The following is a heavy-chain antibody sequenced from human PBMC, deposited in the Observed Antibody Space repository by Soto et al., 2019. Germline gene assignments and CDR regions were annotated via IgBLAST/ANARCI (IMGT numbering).Heavy chain of an antibody. J-gene: IGHJ4*02. Sequence: QITLKESGPTLAKPTQPLTLTCTFSGFSLSTSGVGVGGIRQPTGKALEWLAVIYWDDSKHYTPSLKSRLTITKDTSKNKVVLTMTNMDPVDTATYYCTHKAYGDYPLDYWGQGTLLTASS. CDR3: THKAYGDYPLDY. V-gene: IGHV2-5*02. CDR2: IYWDDSK. CDR1: GFSLSTSGVG. D-gene: IGHD4-17*01.